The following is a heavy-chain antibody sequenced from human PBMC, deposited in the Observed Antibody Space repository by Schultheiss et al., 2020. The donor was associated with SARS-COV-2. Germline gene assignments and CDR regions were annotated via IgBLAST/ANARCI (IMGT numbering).Heavy chain of an antibody. D-gene: IGHD1-7*01. CDR1: GFTFSSYS. Sequence: GGSLRLSCAASGFTFSSYSMNWVRQAPGKGLEWVSSISSSSSYIYYADSVKGQFTISRDNAKNSLYLQMNSLRAEDTAVYYCAREDLTGTFRFDPWGQGTLVTVSS. V-gene: IGHV3-21*01. CDR2: ISSSSSYI. CDR3: AREDLTGTFRFDP. J-gene: IGHJ5*02.